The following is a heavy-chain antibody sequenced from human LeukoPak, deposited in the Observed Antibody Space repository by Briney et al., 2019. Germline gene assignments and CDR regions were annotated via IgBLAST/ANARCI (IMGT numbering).Heavy chain of an antibody. J-gene: IGHJ4*02. CDR1: GHTFTGYY. V-gene: IGHV1-2*02. CDR2: INPNSGGT. Sequence: ASVKVSCKASGHTFTGYYMHWVRQAPGQGLEWMGWINPNSGGTNYAQKFQGRVTMTRDTSISTAYMELSRLRSDDTAVYYCARVSRYYDFWSGYYARLANFDYWGQGTLVTVSS. D-gene: IGHD3-3*01. CDR3: ARVSRYYDFWSGYYARLANFDY.